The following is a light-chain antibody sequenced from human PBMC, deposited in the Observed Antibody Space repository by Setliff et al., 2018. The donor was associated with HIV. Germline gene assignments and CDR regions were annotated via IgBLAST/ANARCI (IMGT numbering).Light chain of an antibody. CDR2: DVT. CDR1: SNDVGDYQS. V-gene: IGLV2-23*02. Sequence: QSALAQPASVSGSPGQSITISCTGSSNDVGDYQSVSWYQQHPGEVPELIIYDVTKRPSGVSNRFSASKSGNTASLTISGLQTDDEADYYCCSYAGSDTWIFGGGTKVTVL. J-gene: IGLJ2*01. CDR3: CSYAGSDTWI.